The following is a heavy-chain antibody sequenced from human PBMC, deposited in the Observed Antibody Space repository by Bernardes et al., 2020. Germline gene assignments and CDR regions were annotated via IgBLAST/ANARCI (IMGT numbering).Heavy chain of an antibody. J-gene: IGHJ4*02. D-gene: IGHD3-10*02. CDR1: GYTLTELS. V-gene: IGHV1-24*01. CDR2: FEREDGET. CDR3: ATGVRRYYVRWYYLDY. Sequence: SVNESCMVSGYTLTELSMHWVGQAPGKGVAWMGGFEREDGETIYAQKFQGRVTMTEDTATDPAYMELSSLRSEDTAVYYCATGVRRYYVRWYYLDYWGQGTLVTVST.